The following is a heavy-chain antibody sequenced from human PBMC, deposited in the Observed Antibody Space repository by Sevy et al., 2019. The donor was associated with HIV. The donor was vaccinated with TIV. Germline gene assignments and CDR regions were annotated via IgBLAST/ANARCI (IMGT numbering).Heavy chain of an antibody. J-gene: IGHJ5*02. V-gene: IGHV3-7*03. D-gene: IGHD2-15*01. Sequence: GGSLRLSCAASGFTFSYYRMSWVRQAPGKGLEWVANIKGDGSEIYYVDSVKGRFTISRDNAKNSLFLEMNSLRAEDTAVYYCARDPGGRDWFDPWGQGTVVTVSS. CDR3: ARDPGGRDWFDP. CDR1: GFTFSYYR. CDR2: IKGDGSEI.